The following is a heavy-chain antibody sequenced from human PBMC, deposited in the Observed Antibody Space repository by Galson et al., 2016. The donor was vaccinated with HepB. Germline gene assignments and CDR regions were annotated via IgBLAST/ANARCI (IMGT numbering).Heavy chain of an antibody. J-gene: IGHJ4*02. CDR2: ISYDGNNK. D-gene: IGHD2-15*01. V-gene: IGHV3-30*18. CDR3: AKERDVIAADPSLDS. CDR1: GFSFSRYG. Sequence: SLRLSCAASGFSFSRYGMHWVRQAPGKGLEWVAVISYDGNNKNYADSVKGRFTSSRDSSNNTLFLQMNSLRTEDTAVYYCAKERDVIAADPSLDSWGQGAPVTVSS.